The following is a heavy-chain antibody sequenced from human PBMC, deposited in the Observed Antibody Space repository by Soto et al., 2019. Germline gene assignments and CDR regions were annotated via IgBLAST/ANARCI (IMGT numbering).Heavy chain of an antibody. CDR1: GGSISSGGYY. CDR2: IYYSGST. J-gene: IGHJ4*02. CDR3: ASSSNYAFWSGYLRSFGY. D-gene: IGHD3-3*01. V-gene: IGHV4-31*03. Sequence: TSETLSLTCTVSGGSISSGGYYWSWIRQHPGKGLEWIGYIYYSGSTYYNPSLTSRVTISVDTSKNQFSLKLSSVTAADTAVYYCASSSNYAFWSGYLRSFGYRRQRPPVTASS.